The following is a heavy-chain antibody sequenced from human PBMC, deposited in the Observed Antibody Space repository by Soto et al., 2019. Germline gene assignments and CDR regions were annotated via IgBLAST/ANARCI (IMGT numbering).Heavy chain of an antibody. J-gene: IGHJ6*02. V-gene: IGHV4-34*01. Sequence: PSETLSLTCAVYGGSFSGYYWSWIRQPPGKGLEWIGEINHSGSTNYNPSLKSRVTISVDTSKNQFSLKLSSVTAADTAVYYCARGPTYSSSAGGYYYYYYGMDVWGQGTTVTVSS. CDR2: INHSGST. CDR1: GGSFSGYY. CDR3: ARGPTYSSSAGGYYYYYYGMDV. D-gene: IGHD6-13*01.